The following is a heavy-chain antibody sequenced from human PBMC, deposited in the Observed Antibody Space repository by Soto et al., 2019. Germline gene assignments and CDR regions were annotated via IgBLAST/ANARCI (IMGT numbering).Heavy chain of an antibody. CDR1: GFTFSNSW. J-gene: IGHJ4*02. V-gene: IGHV3-74*01. CDR2: INADGTST. CDR3: VKVLARGVGVPRFYFDS. D-gene: IGHD2-2*01. Sequence: GGSLRLSCAASGFTFSNSWMHWVRQVSGKGLEWVSRINADGTSTSYADSVKGRFTISRDNAKTTLYLHVNSLRAEATAVYYCVKVLARGVGVPRFYFDSWGQGALVTVSS.